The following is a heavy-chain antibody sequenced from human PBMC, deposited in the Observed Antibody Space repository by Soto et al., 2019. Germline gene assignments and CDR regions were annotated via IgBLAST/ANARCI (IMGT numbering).Heavy chain of an antibody. CDR3: ARLKYYDFWSGYYFFQRIYGMDV. Sequence: SETLALTCADSGGSISSSNWWSWVRQPPGKGLEWIGEIYHSGSTNYNPSLKSRVTISVDKSKNQFSLKLSSVTAADTAVYYCARLKYYDFWSGYYFFQRIYGMDVWGQGTTVTVSS. CDR1: GGSISSSNW. J-gene: IGHJ6*02. CDR2: IYHSGST. D-gene: IGHD3-3*01. V-gene: IGHV4-4*02.